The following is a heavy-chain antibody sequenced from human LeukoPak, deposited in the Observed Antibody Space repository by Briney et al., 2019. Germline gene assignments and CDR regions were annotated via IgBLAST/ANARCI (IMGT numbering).Heavy chain of an antibody. CDR1: GGSFSGYY. V-gene: IGHV4-34*01. Sequence: ASETLSLTCAVYGGSFSGYYWSWIRQPPGKGLEWIGEINHSGSTNYNPSLKSRVTISIDTSNNQFSLKLSSVTAADTAVYYCASLPFNYYDSSGYSSYYFDYWGQGTLVTVSS. J-gene: IGHJ4*02. CDR2: INHSGST. CDR3: ASLPFNYYDSSGYSSYYFDY. D-gene: IGHD3-22*01.